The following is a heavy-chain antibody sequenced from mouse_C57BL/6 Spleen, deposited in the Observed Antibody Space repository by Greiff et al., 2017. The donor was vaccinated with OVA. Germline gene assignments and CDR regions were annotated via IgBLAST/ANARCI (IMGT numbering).Heavy chain of an antibody. CDR1: GFNIKDDY. CDR2: IDPENGDT. D-gene: IGHD3-2*02. Sequence: VQLKESGAELVRPGASVKLSCTASGFNIKDDYMHWVKQRPEQGLEWIGWIDPENGDTEYASKFQGKATITADTASNTAYLQLSSLTSEDTAVYYCTTLSSGYLGYWGQGTTLTVSS. V-gene: IGHV14-4*01. J-gene: IGHJ2*01. CDR3: TTLSSGYLGY.